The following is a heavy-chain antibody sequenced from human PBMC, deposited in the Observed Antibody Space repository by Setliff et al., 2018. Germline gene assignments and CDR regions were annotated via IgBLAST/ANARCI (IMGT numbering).Heavy chain of an antibody. CDR2: IKQDGSEK. CDR1: GFTFSSYS. D-gene: IGHD3-16*01. CDR3: ARDGGEY. Sequence: ETLRLSCAASGFTFSSYSMNWVRQAPGKGLEWVANIKQDGSEKYYVDSVKGRFTISRDNAKNSLYLQMNSLRAEDTAVYYCARDGGEYWGQGTLVTVSS. V-gene: IGHV3-7*01. J-gene: IGHJ4*02.